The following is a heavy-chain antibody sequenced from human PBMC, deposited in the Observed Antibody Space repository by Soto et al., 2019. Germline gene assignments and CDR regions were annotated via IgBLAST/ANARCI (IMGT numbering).Heavy chain of an antibody. Sequence: EVQLVESGGGLVQPGGSLRLSCAASGFTVSSNYMSWVRQAPGKGLEWVSVIYSGGSTYYADSVKGRFTISRHNSKNTLYLQMNSLRAEDTAVYDCASHYCSSTSCYLNYYMDVWGKGTTVTVSS. V-gene: IGHV3-53*04. CDR1: GFTVSSNY. J-gene: IGHJ6*03. D-gene: IGHD2-2*01. CDR2: IYSGGST. CDR3: ASHYCSSTSCYLNYYMDV.